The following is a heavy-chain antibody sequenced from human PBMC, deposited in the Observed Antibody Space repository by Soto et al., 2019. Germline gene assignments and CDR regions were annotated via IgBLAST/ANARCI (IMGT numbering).Heavy chain of an antibody. CDR3: AAAPRY. CDR2: IYYSGST. V-gene: IGHV4-59*01. CDR1: GGAISGYY. Sequence: SVTLSLTCSVGGGAISGYYWRWIRQTPEKGLEWIGYIYYSGSTYYNPSLKSRVTMLIDMSKNQFSLKLTSVSAADTGVYYCAAAPRYWGQGILVTVS. J-gene: IGHJ4*02. D-gene: IGHD2-15*01.